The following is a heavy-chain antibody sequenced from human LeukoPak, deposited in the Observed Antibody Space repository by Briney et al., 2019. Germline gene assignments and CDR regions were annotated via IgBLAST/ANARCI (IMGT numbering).Heavy chain of an antibody. CDR3: ARATYYDYWSGYYGAFDY. CDR2: ISYDGSNK. CDR1: GFTFSDYA. Sequence: GGSLRLSCAASGFTFSDYAMHWVRQAPGKGLEWVALISYDGSNKYYAASVKGRFTISRDNFKNTLYLQINSVRAEDTAVYYCARATYYDYWSGYYGAFDYWGQGTLVTVSS. V-gene: IGHV3-30*04. J-gene: IGHJ4*02. D-gene: IGHD3-3*01.